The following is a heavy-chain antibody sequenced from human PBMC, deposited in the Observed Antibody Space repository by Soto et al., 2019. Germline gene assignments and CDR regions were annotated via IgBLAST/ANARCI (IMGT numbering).Heavy chain of an antibody. J-gene: IGHJ6*02. Sequence: ASVKVSCKASGYTFTSYGISWVRQAPGQGLEWMGWISAYNGNTNYAQKLQGRVTMTTDTSTSTAYMELRSLRSDDTAVYYCARDGIVVVPAAIGMTAYYYYYGMDVWGQGTTVTVSS. CDR3: ARDGIVVVPAAIGMTAYYYYYGMDV. V-gene: IGHV1-18*01. CDR2: ISAYNGNT. CDR1: GYTFTSYG. D-gene: IGHD2-2*01.